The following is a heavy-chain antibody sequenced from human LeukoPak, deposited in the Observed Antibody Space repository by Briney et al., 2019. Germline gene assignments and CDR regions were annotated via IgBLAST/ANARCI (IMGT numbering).Heavy chain of an antibody. J-gene: IGHJ4*02. CDR1: GGSFSGYY. D-gene: IGHD6-25*01. V-gene: IGHV4-34*01. CDR3: SRLSHSNFDY. Sequence: SETLSLTCAVYGGSFSGYYWSWIRQPPGKGLEWIGEINHSGSTNYNPSLKSRVTISVDTSKNQFSLKLSSVTAADTAVYYCSRLSHSNFDYWGQGTLVTVSS. CDR2: INHSGST.